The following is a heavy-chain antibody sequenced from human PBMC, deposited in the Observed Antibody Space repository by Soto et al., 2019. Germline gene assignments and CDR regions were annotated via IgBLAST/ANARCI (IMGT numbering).Heavy chain of an antibody. V-gene: IGHV1-18*01. Sequence: ASVKVSCKASGYTFTSYGISWVRQAPGQGLEWMGWISAYNGNTNYAQKLQGRVTMTTDTSTSTAYMELRSLRSDDTAVYYCARISYCGGDCYPKLYYFDYWGQGTLVTVSS. CDR2: ISAYNGNT. J-gene: IGHJ4*02. CDR3: ARISYCGGDCYPKLYYFDY. D-gene: IGHD2-21*02. CDR1: GYTFTSYG.